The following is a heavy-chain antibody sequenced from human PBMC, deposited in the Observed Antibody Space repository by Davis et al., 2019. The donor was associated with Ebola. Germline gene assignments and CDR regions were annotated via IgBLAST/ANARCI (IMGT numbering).Heavy chain of an antibody. J-gene: IGHJ4*02. Sequence: MPSETLSLTCTVSGGSISSYYWSWIRQPPGKGLEWIGEINHSGSTNYNPSLKSRVTISVDTSKNQFSLKLSSVTAADTAVYYCARTGYYYDSSGYYKWGQGTLVTVSS. CDR2: INHSGST. D-gene: IGHD3-22*01. CDR3: ARTGYYYDSSGYYK. CDR1: GGSISSYY. V-gene: IGHV4-34*01.